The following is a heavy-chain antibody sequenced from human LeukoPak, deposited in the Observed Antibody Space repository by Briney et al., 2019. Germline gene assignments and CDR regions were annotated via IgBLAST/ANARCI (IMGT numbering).Heavy chain of an antibody. D-gene: IGHD6-13*01. CDR1: GGSINTGGYY. CDR2: IYYIGST. J-gene: IGHJ4*02. CDR3: ARSIAAAGKFDY. Sequence: SETLSLTCTVSGGSINTGGYYWSWIRQHPGKDLEWIGYIYYIGSTYYNPPLESRLTISIDTSKNQFSLKLSSVTAADTAVYYCARSIAAAGKFDYWGQGTLVTVSS. V-gene: IGHV4-31*03.